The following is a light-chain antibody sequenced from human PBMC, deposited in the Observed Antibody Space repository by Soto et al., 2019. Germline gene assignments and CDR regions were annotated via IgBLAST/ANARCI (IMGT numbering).Light chain of an antibody. CDR1: QGIKSD. J-gene: IGKJ3*01. Sequence: DIQMTQSPSSLSASVGDRVTITCRASQGIKSDLGWDQQKPGKAPKRLIYTASSLQSSVTARYSGRRSGTEFTLTISNLQPEDFAIYYCVQHNSFPFTFGPGPRVDI. CDR2: TAS. CDR3: VQHNSFPFT. V-gene: IGKV1-17*02.